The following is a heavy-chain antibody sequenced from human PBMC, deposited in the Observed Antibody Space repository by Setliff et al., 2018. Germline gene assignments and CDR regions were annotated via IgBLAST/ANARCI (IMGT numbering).Heavy chain of an antibody. CDR1: GYSFSDYG. D-gene: IGHD6-19*01. Sequence: ASVKVSCKASGYSFSDYGISWVRQAPGQGLEWMGWISAYNGNTKYAQKFQARVTMTADTSTKTVYMELRSLTSDDTAVYYCARSPPNRGSGSGWYGDFWGQGTLVTVSS. CDR2: ISAYNGNT. V-gene: IGHV1-18*01. J-gene: IGHJ4*02. CDR3: ARSPPNRGSGSGWYGDF.